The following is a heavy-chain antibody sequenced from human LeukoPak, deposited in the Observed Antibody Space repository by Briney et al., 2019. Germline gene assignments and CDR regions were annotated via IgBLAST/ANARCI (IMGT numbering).Heavy chain of an antibody. CDR3: ARHVRGAFDI. Sequence: PSETLSLTCTVSGGSISSYYWRWIRQPPGKGLEWIGYSYYSGSTNYNPSLKSRVTISVDTSKNQFSLKLSSVTAADTAVYYCARHVRGAFDIWGQGTMVTVSS. CDR2: SYYSGST. J-gene: IGHJ3*02. V-gene: IGHV4-59*08. CDR1: GGSISSYY. D-gene: IGHD3-10*02.